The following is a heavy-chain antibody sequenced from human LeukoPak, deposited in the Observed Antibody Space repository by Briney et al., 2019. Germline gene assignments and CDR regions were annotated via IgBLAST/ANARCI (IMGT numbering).Heavy chain of an antibody. Sequence: SETLSLTCTVSGGSISSSSYYWGWIRQPPGTGLEWIGSIYYSGSTYYNPSLKSRVTISVDTSKNQFSLKLSSVTAADTAVYYCATIQRGSYYYYGMDVWGQGTTVTVSS. V-gene: IGHV4-39*01. D-gene: IGHD5-18*01. CDR3: ATIQRGSYYYYGMDV. CDR2: IYYSGST. CDR1: GGSISSSSYY. J-gene: IGHJ6*02.